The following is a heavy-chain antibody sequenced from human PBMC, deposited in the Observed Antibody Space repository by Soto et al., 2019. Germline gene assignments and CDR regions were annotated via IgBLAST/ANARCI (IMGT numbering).Heavy chain of an antibody. CDR1: GFTFDDYA. CDR3: SKGCQLLTDGGGY. D-gene: IGHD2-2*01. V-gene: IGHV3-9*01. Sequence: EVQLVESGGGLVQPGRSLRLSCAASGFTFDDYAMHWVRQAPGKGLEWVSGISWNSGSIGYADSVKGRFTISRDNAKNSLYLQMNCLSAEDTALYYYSKGCQLLTDGGGYWCQGTLVTVSS. J-gene: IGHJ4*02. CDR2: ISWNSGSI.